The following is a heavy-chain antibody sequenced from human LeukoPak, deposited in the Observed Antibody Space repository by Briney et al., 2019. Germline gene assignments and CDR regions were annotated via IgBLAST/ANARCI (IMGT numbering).Heavy chain of an antibody. V-gene: IGHV1-18*01. CDR1: GYTFTSYG. J-gene: IGHJ4*02. Sequence: GASVKVSWKASGYTFTSYGISWVRQAPGQGLEWMGWISAYNGNTNYAQKLQGRVTMTTDTPTSKAYLELRSLRTDDTAVYYCARDGPMVRGVQEFDYWGQGTLVTVSS. D-gene: IGHD3-10*01. CDR2: ISAYNGNT. CDR3: ARDGPMVRGVQEFDY.